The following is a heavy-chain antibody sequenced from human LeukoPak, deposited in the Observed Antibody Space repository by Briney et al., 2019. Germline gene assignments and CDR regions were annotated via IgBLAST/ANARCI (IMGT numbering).Heavy chain of an antibody. V-gene: IGHV1-18*01. CDR2: ISAYNGNT. CDR3: ARVTMIVVVSKSDAFDI. J-gene: IGHJ3*02. CDR1: GYTFTSYG. D-gene: IGHD3-22*01. Sequence: GASVKVSCKASGYTFTSYGISWVRQAPGQGLEWMGWISAYNGNTNYAQKLQGRVTMTTDKSTSTAYMELRSLRSDDTAVYYCARVTMIVVVSKSDAFDIWGQGTMVTVSS.